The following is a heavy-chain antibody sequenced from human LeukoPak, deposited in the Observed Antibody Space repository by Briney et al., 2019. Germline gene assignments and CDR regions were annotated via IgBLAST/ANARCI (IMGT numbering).Heavy chain of an antibody. Sequence: GGSLRLPYAASGFTFRRHWMIWVRQAPAPALEWVSVIYTGGSTYSADSVKGRFTISRDNSKNTVYLEMNDLRAEDTAMYYCARGGQMAFDYWGQGTLVTVSS. CDR1: GFTFRRHW. CDR2: IYTGGST. J-gene: IGHJ4*02. D-gene: IGHD5-24*01. V-gene: IGHV3-66*01. CDR3: ARGGQMAFDY.